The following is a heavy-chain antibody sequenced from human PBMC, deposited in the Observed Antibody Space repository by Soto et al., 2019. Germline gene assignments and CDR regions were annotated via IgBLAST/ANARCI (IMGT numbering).Heavy chain of an antibody. CDR3: ARDARLGRTTLFSGC. D-gene: IGHD1-1*01. CDR1: GYTFTSYG. Sequence: ASVKVSCKASGYTFTSYGISWVRQAPGQGLEWMGWISAYNGNTNYAQKLQGRVTMTTDTSTSTAYMELRSLRSDDTAVYYCARDARLGRTTLFSGCWGQGTLVTVSS. J-gene: IGHJ4*02. V-gene: IGHV1-18*01. CDR2: ISAYNGNT.